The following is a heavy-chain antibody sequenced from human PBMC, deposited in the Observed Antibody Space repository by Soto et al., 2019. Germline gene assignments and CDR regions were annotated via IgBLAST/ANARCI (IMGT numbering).Heavy chain of an antibody. CDR1: GGSISSSSYY. CDR3: ARLHSGYDYYDY. V-gene: IGHV4-39*01. J-gene: IGHJ4*02. Sequence: TLSLSSTVSGGSISSSSYYWGWIRQPPGKGLEWIGSIYYSGSTYYNPSLKSRVTISVDTSKNQFSLKLSSVTAADTAVYYCARLHSGYDYYDYWGQGTLVTVS. CDR2: IYYSGST. D-gene: IGHD5-12*01.